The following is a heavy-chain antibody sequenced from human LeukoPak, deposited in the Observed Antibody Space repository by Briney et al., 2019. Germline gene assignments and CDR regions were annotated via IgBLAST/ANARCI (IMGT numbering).Heavy chain of an antibody. CDR2: ISSGGSTI. CDR1: GFTFSSYE. D-gene: IGHD6-13*01. V-gene: IGHV3-48*03. Sequence: GGSLRLSCAASGFTFSSYEMNWVRQAPGKGLEWVSYISSGGSTIYYADSVKGRFTISRDNAKNSLFLQMNSLRDEDTAVYYRARRIEAAGRSFDYWGQGTLVTVSS. CDR3: ARRIEAAGRSFDY. J-gene: IGHJ4*02.